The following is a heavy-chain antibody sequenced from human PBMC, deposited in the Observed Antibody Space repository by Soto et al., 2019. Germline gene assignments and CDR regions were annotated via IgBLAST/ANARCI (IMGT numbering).Heavy chain of an antibody. CDR3: APGVWYFEL. Sequence: GASVKVSCKVSGYTLTELSMHWVRQAPGKGLEWMGGFDPEDGETIYAQKFQGRVTMTEDTSTDTVYMELRSLRCEVTAVYYFAPGVWYFELWGRGTLVTVSS. CDR1: GYTLTELS. J-gene: IGHJ2*01. V-gene: IGHV1-24*01. CDR2: FDPEDGET.